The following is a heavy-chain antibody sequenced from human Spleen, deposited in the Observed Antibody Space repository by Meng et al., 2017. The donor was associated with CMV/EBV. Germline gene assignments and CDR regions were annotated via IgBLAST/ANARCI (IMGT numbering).Heavy chain of an antibody. CDR2: IRFDDINK. CDR3: AKDIAMFRGLTITSLIDY. V-gene: IGHV3-30*02. CDR1: RFTFGSFA. Sequence: GESLKISCAASRFTFGSFAMHWVRQAPGKGLEWVAFIRFDDINKYYAESVKGRFTISRDNSKNTLYLQMNSLRAEDTAVYYCAKDIAMFRGLTITSLIDYWGQGTLVTVSS. D-gene: IGHD3-10*01. J-gene: IGHJ4*02.